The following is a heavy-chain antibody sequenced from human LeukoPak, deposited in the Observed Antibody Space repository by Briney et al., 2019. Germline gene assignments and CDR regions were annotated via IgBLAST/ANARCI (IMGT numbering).Heavy chain of an antibody. D-gene: IGHD3-10*01. CDR2: INHSGST. Sequence: PSETLSLTCAVYGGSFSGYYWSWIRQPPGKGLEWIGEINHSGSTNYNPSLKSRVTISVDTSKNQFSLKLSSVTAADTAVYYCARAYYYGSGSYYYYWGQGNLVTVSS. CDR1: GGSFSGYY. J-gene: IGHJ4*02. V-gene: IGHV4-34*01. CDR3: ARAYYYGSGSYYYY.